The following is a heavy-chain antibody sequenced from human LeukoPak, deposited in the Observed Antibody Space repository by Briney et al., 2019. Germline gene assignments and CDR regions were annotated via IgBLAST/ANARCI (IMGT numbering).Heavy chain of an antibody. Sequence: DPSETLSLTCAVSGGSISSGGYSWSWIRQPPGKGLEWIGYIYHSGSTYYNPSLKSRVTISVDTSKNQFSLKLSSVTAADTAVYYCASPSIVGARGYFDYWGQGTLVTVSS. CDR2: IYHSGST. CDR3: ASPSIVGARGYFDY. V-gene: IGHV4-30-2*01. J-gene: IGHJ4*02. CDR1: GGSISSGGYS. D-gene: IGHD1-26*01.